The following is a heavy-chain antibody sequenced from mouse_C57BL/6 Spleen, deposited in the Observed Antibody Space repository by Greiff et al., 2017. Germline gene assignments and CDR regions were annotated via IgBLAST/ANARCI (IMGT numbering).Heavy chain of an antibody. D-gene: IGHD1-1*02. J-gene: IGHJ2*01. Sequence: EVKLVESGGDLVRPGGSLKLSCAASGFTFSDDGMYWVRQTPDKGLEWVACIGSGSSYNYYPDSVKGRFTISRDNSKNTLYLQMSSLKSEDTAMYYCARHERDNYRYYFDDWGKGTTLTVSS. V-gene: IGHV5-6*01. CDR2: IGSGSSYN. CDR3: ARHERDNYRYYFDD. CDR1: GFTFSDDG.